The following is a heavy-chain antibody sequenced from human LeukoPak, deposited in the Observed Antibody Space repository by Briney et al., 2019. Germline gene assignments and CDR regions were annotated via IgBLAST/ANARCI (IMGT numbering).Heavy chain of an antibody. V-gene: IGHV1-69*13. CDR3: ARRGRSSSLDVPWFDS. CDR1: GYTFTSYG. CDR2: IIPVFGTA. J-gene: IGHJ5*01. Sequence: GASVKVSCKASGYTFTSYGISWARQAPGQGLEWMGGIIPVFGTANYAQKFQGRVTITADESTRTAYMELTSLRSEDTAVYYCARRGRSSSLDVPWFDSWGQGTLVTVSS. D-gene: IGHD6-6*01.